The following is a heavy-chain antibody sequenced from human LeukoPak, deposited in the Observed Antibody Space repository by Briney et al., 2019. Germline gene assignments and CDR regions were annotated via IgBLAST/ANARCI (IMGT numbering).Heavy chain of an antibody. V-gene: IGHV4-34*01. CDR2: INHSGST. Sequence: SETLSLTCAIYGGSFSGYYWSWIRQPPGKGLKWIGEINHSGSTNYNPSLKSRVTISVDTSKNQFSLKLSSVTAADTAVYYCARSVVATTYFDYWGQGTLVTVSS. D-gene: IGHD5-12*01. CDR3: ARSVVATTYFDY. J-gene: IGHJ4*02. CDR1: GGSFSGYY.